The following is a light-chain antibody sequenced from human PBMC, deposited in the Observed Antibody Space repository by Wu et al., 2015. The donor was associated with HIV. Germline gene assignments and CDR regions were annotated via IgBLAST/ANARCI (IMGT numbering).Light chain of an antibody. V-gene: IGKV3-20*01. Sequence: EIVLTQSPATLSLSPGERATLSCRASQSVGTNLAWYQQKPGQAPNLLIYGASNRATGIPDRFSGSGSGTDFTLTISRLEPEDFAVYYCQQYGSSQTFGQGTKVEIK. CDR2: GAS. CDR1: QSVGTN. CDR3: QQYGSSQT. J-gene: IGKJ1*01.